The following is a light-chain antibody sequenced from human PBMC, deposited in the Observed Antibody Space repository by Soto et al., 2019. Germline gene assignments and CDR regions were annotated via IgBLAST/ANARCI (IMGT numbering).Light chain of an antibody. Sequence: EIVFTQSPATLSLSPGERATLSCRASQSVSSYLAWYQQKPGQAPRLLIYGASSRATGIPDRFSGSGSGTDFTLTISRLEPEDFAVYYCQQYGSLGITFGQGTRLE. J-gene: IGKJ5*01. CDR3: QQYGSLGIT. V-gene: IGKV3-20*01. CDR2: GAS. CDR1: QSVSSY.